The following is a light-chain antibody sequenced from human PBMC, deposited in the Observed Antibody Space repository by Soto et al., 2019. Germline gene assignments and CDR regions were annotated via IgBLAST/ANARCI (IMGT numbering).Light chain of an antibody. CDR1: SSNIGSNY. J-gene: IGLJ3*02. Sequence: QLVLTQPPSASGTPGQRVTISCSGSSSNIGSNYVYWYQQLPGTAPKLLIYRNNQRPSGVPDRFSGSKSGTSASLAINGLRSEDEADYYCAAWDDSLSGVVFGGGTKLTVL. CDR3: AAWDDSLSGVV. V-gene: IGLV1-47*01. CDR2: RNN.